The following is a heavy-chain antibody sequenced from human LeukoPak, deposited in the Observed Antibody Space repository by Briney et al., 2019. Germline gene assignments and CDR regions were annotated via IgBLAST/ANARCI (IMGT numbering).Heavy chain of an antibody. J-gene: IGHJ4*02. CDR1: GYTFTSYY. CDR2: INPSGGST. V-gene: IGHV1-46*01. CDR3: ARVRGGYGSWKNFDY. D-gene: IGHD3-10*01. Sequence: ASVKVSCKASGYTFTSYYMHWVRQAPGQGLEWMGIINPSGGSTSYAQKFQGRVTMTRDTSTSTVYMELSSLRSEDTAVYYCARVRGGYGSWKNFDYWGQGTLVTVSS.